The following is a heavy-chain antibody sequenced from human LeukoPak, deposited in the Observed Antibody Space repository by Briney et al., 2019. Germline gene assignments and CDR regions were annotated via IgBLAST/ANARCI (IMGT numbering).Heavy chain of an antibody. D-gene: IGHD6-6*01. J-gene: IGHJ5*02. V-gene: IGHV4-59*01. Sequence: SETLSLTCTVSGGSISSYYWSWIRQPPGKGLEWIGYIYYSGSTNYNPSLKSRVTISVDTSKNQFSLKLSSVTAADTAVYYCARGPAIAARSPPRFDPWGQGTLVTVSS. CDR3: ARGPAIAARSPPRFDP. CDR2: IYYSGST. CDR1: GGSISSYY.